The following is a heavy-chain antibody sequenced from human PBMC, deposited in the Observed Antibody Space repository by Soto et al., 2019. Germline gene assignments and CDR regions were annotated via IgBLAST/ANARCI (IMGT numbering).Heavy chain of an antibody. CDR1: GCAFSDYD. CDR3: ARDLGCSSTSCTYGMDG. Sequence: PAGAQSPSCAASGCAFSDYDMSWFRQGLGKGLERVSYISSSSSYTNYADSVKGRFTISRDNAKNSLHLQMNSLRAEDTAVYYCARDLGCSSTSCTYGMDGWGQGATVTVS. CDR2: ISSSSSYT. J-gene: IGHJ6*02. V-gene: IGHV3-11*06. D-gene: IGHD2-2*01.